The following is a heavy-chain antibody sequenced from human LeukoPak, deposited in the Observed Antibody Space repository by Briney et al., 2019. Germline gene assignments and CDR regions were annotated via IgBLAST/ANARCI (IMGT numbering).Heavy chain of an antibody. J-gene: IGHJ4*02. D-gene: IGHD2-2*01. CDR3: ARTYCDSTTCYRFDY. CDR1: GGSISTYY. CDR2: IQTSGST. Sequence: SETLSLTCTVSGGSISTYYWSWIRQPAGKGLEWIGRIQTSGSTNYNPSLNSRVTISVDTSENQFSLELRSVTAADAAVYYCARTYCDSTTCYRFDYWGQGTLVTVSS. V-gene: IGHV4-4*07.